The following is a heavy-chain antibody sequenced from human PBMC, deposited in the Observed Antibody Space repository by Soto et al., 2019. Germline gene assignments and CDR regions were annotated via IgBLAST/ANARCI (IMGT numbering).Heavy chain of an antibody. CDR2: ISSSGSTI. V-gene: IGHV3-48*03. D-gene: IGHD3-9*01. J-gene: IGHJ6*02. CDR3: ARDLSGVDFDWKGGMDV. CDR1: GFTFSSYE. Sequence: PGGSLRLSCAASGFTFSSYEMNWVRQAPGKGLEWVSYISSSGSTIYYADSVKGRFTISRDNAKNSLYLQMDSLRAEDTAVYYCARDLSGVDFDWKGGMDVWGQGTTVTVSS.